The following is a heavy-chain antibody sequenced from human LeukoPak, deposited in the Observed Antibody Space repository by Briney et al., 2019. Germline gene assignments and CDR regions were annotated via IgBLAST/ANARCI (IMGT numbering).Heavy chain of an antibody. CDR2: IYYSGST. CDR3: ARHASVDGNWPRPLDY. CDR1: VCSISSSNYY. J-gene: IGHJ4*02. Sequence: SETLSLTCTVSVCSISSSNYYWLWIRHSPGKGLEGIGNIYYSGSTYYKPSLETRVTISGDTSKNQFSLKLTSVTAADTAVYYCARHASVDGNWPRPLDYWGQGSMVTVSS. V-gene: IGHV4-39*01. D-gene: IGHD6-19*01.